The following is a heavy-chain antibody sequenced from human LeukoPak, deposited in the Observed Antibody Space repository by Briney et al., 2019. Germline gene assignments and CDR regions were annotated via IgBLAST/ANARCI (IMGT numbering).Heavy chain of an antibody. J-gene: IGHJ4*02. CDR1: GFTFSNHG. CDR2: ISPSGDIT. Sequence: GGSLRLSCAASGFTFSNHGMNWVRQAPGKGLEWVSGISPSGDITYYADSVKGRFTISRDNSKNTLYLQMNSLRAEDTAVYYCAKDLGYCSSTSCYVYWGQGTLVTVSS. CDR3: AKDLGYCSSTSCYVY. D-gene: IGHD2-2*01. V-gene: IGHV3-23*01.